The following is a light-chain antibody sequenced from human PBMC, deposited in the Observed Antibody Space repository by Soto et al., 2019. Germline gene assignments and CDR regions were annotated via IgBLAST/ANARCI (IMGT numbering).Light chain of an antibody. CDR2: LAS. CDR3: MQLLHPPLT. CDR1: QSLLHSNGYNY. V-gene: IGKV2-28*01. Sequence: DVVMTQSPLSLPVTPGEPASISWRSSQSLLHSNGYNYLAWFLQKAGQSPQLLIYLASSRASGVPDRFSGSGSGTDFTLEISSVEAEDVGIYYCMQLLHPPLTFGGGTKVAIK. J-gene: IGKJ4*01.